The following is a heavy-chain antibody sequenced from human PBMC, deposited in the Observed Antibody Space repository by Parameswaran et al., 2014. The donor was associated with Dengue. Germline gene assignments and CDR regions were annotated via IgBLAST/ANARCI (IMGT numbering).Heavy chain of an antibody. CDR3: ARENTMVRGVLKDFDY. J-gene: IGHJ4*03. Sequence: VRQMPGKGLEWVSCISSSSSYIYYADSVEGRFTISRDNAKNSLYLQMNSLRAEDTAVYYCARENTMVRGVLKDFDYWAGNLVTVSS. CDR2: ISSSSSYI. D-gene: IGHD3-10*01. V-gene: IGHV3-21*06.